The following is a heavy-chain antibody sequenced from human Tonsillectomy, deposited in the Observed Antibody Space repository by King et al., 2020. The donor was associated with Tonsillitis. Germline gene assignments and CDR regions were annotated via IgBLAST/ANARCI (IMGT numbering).Heavy chain of an antibody. Sequence: VQLVESGGGVVQPGRSLRLSCAASGFTFNRYGIHWVRQAPGKGLEWVAVISYDGTNKYYADSVKGRFTISRDNSKNTLYLQMNSLRAEDTAVYYCAKDSSSSYYYGSIVDYWGQGTLVTVSS. CDR3: AKDSSSSYYYGSIVDY. CDR2: ISYDGTNK. J-gene: IGHJ4*02. CDR1: GFTFNRYG. V-gene: IGHV3-30*18. D-gene: IGHD3-22*01.